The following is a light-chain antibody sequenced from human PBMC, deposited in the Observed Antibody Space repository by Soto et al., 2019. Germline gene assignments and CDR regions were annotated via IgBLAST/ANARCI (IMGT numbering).Light chain of an antibody. V-gene: IGKV1-27*01. J-gene: IGKJ4*01. CDR3: QKYNSAPLT. CDR2: AAS. CDR1: QGIRNF. Sequence: DIQMTQSPSSLSASIGDRVTITCRASQGIRNFLAWYQQKPGKAPKVLIYAASTLQAGVPSRFSGSGSGTNFILTISSLQPEDGATYYCQKYNSAPLTFGGGTKVEIK.